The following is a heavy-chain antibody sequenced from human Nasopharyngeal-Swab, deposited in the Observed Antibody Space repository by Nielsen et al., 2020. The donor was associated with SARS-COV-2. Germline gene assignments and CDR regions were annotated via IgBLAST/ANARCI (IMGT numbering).Heavy chain of an antibody. CDR2: VSGDGVTT. Sequence: VRQAPGKRLEYLSAVSGDGVTTHYADSLKGRFTISRDNSKNTVYLQLGSLTAEDMAVYFCARGTPGIPGVDYWGQGTLVTVSS. J-gene: IGHJ4*02. D-gene: IGHD2-8*02. CDR3: ARGTPGIPGVDY. V-gene: IGHV3-64*02.